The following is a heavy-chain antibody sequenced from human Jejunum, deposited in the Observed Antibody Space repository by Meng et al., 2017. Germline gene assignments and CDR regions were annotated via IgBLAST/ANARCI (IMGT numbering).Heavy chain of an antibody. J-gene: IGHJ4*02. Sequence: QVPLPASGPVLGRPRGHLSLPCAVSGGSARTTDWWSWVRQPPGKGLEWIGEISRNGRANYNPSLKGRVTISLDRSMNLFSLKLDSVTAADAAVYYCARDPRTNWASRFFDNWGQGTLVTVSS. CDR3: ARDPRTNWASRFFDN. V-gene: IGHV4-4*03. D-gene: IGHD1/OR15-1a*01. CDR2: ISRNGRA. CDR1: GGSARTTDW.